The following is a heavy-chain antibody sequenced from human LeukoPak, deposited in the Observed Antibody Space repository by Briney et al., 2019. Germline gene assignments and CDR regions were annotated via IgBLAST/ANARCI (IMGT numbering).Heavy chain of an antibody. Sequence: GGSLRLSCAASGFTFSSYGMHWVRQAPGKGLEWVAVISYDGSNKYYADSVKGRFTISRDNSKNTLYLQMNSLRAEDTAVYYCAEQTAMVTNFDYWGQGTLVTVSS. CDR2: ISYDGSNK. CDR1: GFTFSSYG. CDR3: AEQTAMVTNFDY. V-gene: IGHV3-30*18. J-gene: IGHJ4*02. D-gene: IGHD5-18*01.